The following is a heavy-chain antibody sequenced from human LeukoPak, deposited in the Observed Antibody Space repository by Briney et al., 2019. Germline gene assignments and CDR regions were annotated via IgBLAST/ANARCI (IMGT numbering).Heavy chain of an antibody. CDR2: ISYDGNNK. CDR1: GFTFSSYA. Sequence: PGRSLRLSCAASGFTFSSYAMHWVRQAPGKGLEWVAVISYDGNNKYYADSVKGRFTISRDNSKNTLYLQMNSLRAEDTAVYYCARGWELLDYWGQGTLVTVSS. J-gene: IGHJ4*02. CDR3: ARGWELLDY. D-gene: IGHD1-26*01. V-gene: IGHV3-30*04.